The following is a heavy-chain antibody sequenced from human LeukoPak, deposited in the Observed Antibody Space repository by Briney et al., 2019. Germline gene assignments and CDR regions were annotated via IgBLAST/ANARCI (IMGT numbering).Heavy chain of an antibody. CDR2: ISSTSGYI. V-gene: IGHV3-21*04. J-gene: IGHJ4*02. CDR3: AKGGKWDVTPFDY. D-gene: IGHD1-26*01. Sequence: PGGSLRLSCAASGYIFNNYNMYWVRQAPGKGLEWVSSISSTSGYIYYADSVKGRFTISRDSAKNSLYLQMNSLRAEDTAVYYCAKGGKWDVTPFDYWGQGTLVTVSS. CDR1: GYIFNNYN.